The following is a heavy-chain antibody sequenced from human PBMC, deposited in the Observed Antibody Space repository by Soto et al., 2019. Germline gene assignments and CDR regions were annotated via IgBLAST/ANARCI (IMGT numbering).Heavy chain of an antibody. CDR2: ISNTDI. D-gene: IGHD3-16*01. V-gene: IGHV3-48*02. CDR3: VRDWGYILDS. Sequence: HPGGSLRLSCAASGFTFSSYSINWVRQAPGKGLEWLSYISNTDIRYADSVKGRFTISRDNAKKSLSLLMNSLRDEDTAVYYCVRDWGYILDSWGQGTLVTVSS. CDR1: GFTFSSYS. J-gene: IGHJ5*01.